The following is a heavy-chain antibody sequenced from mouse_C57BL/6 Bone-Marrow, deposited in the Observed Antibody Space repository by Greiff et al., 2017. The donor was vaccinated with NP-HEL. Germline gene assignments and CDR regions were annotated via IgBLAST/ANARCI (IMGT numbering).Heavy chain of an antibody. CDR1: GYTFTSYW. J-gene: IGHJ3*01. V-gene: IGHV1-74*01. Sequence: QVQLQQSGAELVKPGASVKVSCKASGYTFTSYWMHWVKQRPGQGLEWIGRIHPSDSDTNYNQKFKGKATLTVDESSSTAYMQLSSLTSEDSAVYYCATITTVVPFAYWGQGTLVTVSA. CDR2: IHPSDSDT. CDR3: ATITTVVPFAY. D-gene: IGHD1-1*01.